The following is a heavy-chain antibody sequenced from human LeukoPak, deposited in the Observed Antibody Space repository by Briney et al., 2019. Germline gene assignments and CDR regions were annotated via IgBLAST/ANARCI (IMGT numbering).Heavy chain of an antibody. J-gene: IGHJ4*02. D-gene: IGHD6-13*01. CDR2: INPNSGGT. CDR1: GYTFTGYY. CDR3: ARIAAVDLSD. V-gene: IGHV1-2*06. Sequence: GTSVTLTCNSSGYTFTGYYIHWDRQAPGQALEWMGRINPNSGGTNYAQKFQGRVTMTRDTSISTAYMELSRLRSDDTAVYYCARIAAVDLSDWGQGTLVTVSP.